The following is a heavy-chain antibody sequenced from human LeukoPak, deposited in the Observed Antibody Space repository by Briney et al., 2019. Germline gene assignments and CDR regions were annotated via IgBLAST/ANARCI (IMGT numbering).Heavy chain of an antibody. CDR2: INHSGST. V-gene: IGHV4-39*07. J-gene: IGHJ6*03. Sequence: SETLSLTCTVSGDSINTSNYFWGWIRQPPGKGLEWIGEINHSGSTNYNPSPKSRVTISVDTSKNQFSLKLSSVTAADTAVYYCARGLYSNPTRYYYYYMDVWGKGTTVTVSS. CDR1: GDSINTSNYF. D-gene: IGHD4-11*01. CDR3: ARGLYSNPTRYYYYYMDV.